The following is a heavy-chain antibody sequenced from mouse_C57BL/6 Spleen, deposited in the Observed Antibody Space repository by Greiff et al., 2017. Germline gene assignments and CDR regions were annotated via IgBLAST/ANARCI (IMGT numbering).Heavy chain of an antibody. CDR2: IDPENGDT. CDR1: GFNIKDDY. J-gene: IGHJ3*01. D-gene: IGHD2-3*01. V-gene: IGHV14-4*01. CDR3: THIYDGYYGAY. Sequence: EVQLQQSGAELVRPGASVKLSCTASGFNIKDDYMHWVKQRPEQGLEWIGWIDPENGDTEYASKFQGKAPITADTSSNTAYLQRRGPTSEDTAVYYCTHIYDGYYGAYWGQGTLVTVSA.